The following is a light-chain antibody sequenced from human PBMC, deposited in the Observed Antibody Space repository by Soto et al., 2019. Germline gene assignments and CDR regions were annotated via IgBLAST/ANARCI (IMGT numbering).Light chain of an antibody. CDR2: WAS. J-gene: IGKJ4*01. Sequence: DIVMTQSPDSLAVSLGERATINCKSSQSILFTSSNQNSLAWYQQKPGQPPKLLIYWASTRESGVPDRFSGSGSGTDFTLTISSLQAEDVAVYYCHQYYSIPLTFGGGTKVEIK. V-gene: IGKV4-1*01. CDR1: QSILFTSSNQNS. CDR3: HQYYSIPLT.